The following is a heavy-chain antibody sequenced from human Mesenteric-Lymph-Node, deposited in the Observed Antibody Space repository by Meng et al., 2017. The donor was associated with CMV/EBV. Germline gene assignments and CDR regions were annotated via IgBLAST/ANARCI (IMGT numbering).Heavy chain of an antibody. CDR2: ISGSGGST. J-gene: IGHJ4*02. CDR3: AKNRYYYDSSGYYYDY. V-gene: IGHV3-23*01. CDR1: FTFSSYD. D-gene: IGHD3-22*01. Sequence: FTFSSYDMSWVRQAPGKGLEWVSAISGSGGSTYYADSVKGRFTISRDNSKNTLYLQMNSLRAEDTAVYYCAKNRYYYDSSGYYYDYWGQGTLVTVSS.